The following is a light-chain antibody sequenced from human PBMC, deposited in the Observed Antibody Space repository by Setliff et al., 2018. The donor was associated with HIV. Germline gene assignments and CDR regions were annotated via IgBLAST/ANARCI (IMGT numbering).Light chain of an antibody. J-gene: IGLJ1*01. Sequence: SALTQPASVSGSPGQSITIPCTGTSSDVGRYNYVSWYQQHPGKTPKLIIYDVSKWPSGVSNRFSASKSGNTASLTISGLQAEDEADYYCCSYTSISTYVFGTGTKVTVL. CDR1: SSDVGRYNY. V-gene: IGLV2-14*03. CDR2: DVS. CDR3: CSYTSISTYV.